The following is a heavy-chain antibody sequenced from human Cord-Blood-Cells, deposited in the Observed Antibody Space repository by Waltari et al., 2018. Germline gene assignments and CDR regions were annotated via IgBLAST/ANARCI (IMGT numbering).Heavy chain of an antibody. V-gene: IGHV1-69*01. J-gene: IGHJ4*02. CDR3: ATHYTAMVYYFDY. CDR2: IIPIFGKA. D-gene: IGHD5-18*01. CDR1: GGTFSSYA. Sequence: QVQLVQSGAEVKKPGSSVKVSCKASGGTFSSYAISWVRKAPGQGLEWMGGIIPIFGKANNAQKFQGKVTVTADEYTSTAYMELSSLRSEETAVYYCATHYTAMVYYFDYWGQGTLVTVSS.